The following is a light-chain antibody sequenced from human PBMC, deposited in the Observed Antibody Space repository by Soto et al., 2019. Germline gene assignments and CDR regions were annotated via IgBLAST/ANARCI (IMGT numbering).Light chain of an antibody. CDR2: EDS. Sequence: SYELTQPPSVSVSPGQTATITCSGNKLGERFICWFQQKPGQSPVLVMYEDSKRPSGIPERFSGSNSGNAATLTISGTQALDEADYYCQAWDTPTDVVFGGGTKLTVL. CDR1: KLGERF. J-gene: IGLJ2*01. V-gene: IGLV3-1*01. CDR3: QAWDTPTDVV.